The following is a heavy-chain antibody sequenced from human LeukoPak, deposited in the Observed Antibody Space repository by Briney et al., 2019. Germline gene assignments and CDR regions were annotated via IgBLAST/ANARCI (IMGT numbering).Heavy chain of an antibody. Sequence: SVKVSCKASGGTFSSYGISWVRQAPGQGLEWMGGIIPILGTSNYAQKFQGRVTITTDESMSTAYMELSSLRSEDTAVYYCARVRGSYASDYWGQGTLVTVSS. CDR1: GGTFSSYG. J-gene: IGHJ4*02. CDR3: ARVRGSYASDY. D-gene: IGHD1-26*01. CDR2: IIPILGTS. V-gene: IGHV1-69*05.